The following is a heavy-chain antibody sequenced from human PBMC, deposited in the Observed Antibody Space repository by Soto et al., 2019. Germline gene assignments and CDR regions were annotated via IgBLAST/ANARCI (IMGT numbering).Heavy chain of an antibody. CDR1: GGTFSSYA. V-gene: IGHV1-69*06. CDR2: IIPIFGTA. Sequence: GASVKVSCKASGGTFSSYAISWVRQAPGQGLEWMGGIIPIFGTANYAQKFQGRVTITADKSTSTAYMELSSLRSEDTAVYYCARWFVVVPAAIPLAFDPWGQGTLVTVSS. D-gene: IGHD2-2*02. CDR3: ARWFVVVPAAIPLAFDP. J-gene: IGHJ5*02.